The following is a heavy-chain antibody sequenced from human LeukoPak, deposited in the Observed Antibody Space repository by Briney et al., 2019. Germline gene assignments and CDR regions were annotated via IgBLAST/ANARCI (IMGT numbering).Heavy chain of an antibody. Sequence: GGSLRLSCAVSGFTFNYYDMHWVRQAPGKRLEWVSAIRTTGDTHYPDSVKGRFATSREDAKNSVHLQMNTLRAGDTAVYYCARGVSYYYDNSGHPGWYFDLWGRGTLVTVSS. CDR2: IRTTGDT. D-gene: IGHD3-22*01. J-gene: IGHJ2*01. CDR1: GFTFNYYD. V-gene: IGHV3-13*01. CDR3: ARGVSYYYDNSGHPGWYFDL.